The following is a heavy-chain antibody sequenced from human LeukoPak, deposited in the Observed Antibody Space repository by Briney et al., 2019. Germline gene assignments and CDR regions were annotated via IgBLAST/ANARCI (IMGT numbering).Heavy chain of an antibody. V-gene: IGHV1-69*01. CDR2: IIPIFGTA. Sequence: GSSVKVSCKASGGTFSSYAISWVRQAPGQGLEWMGGIIPIFGTANYAQKFQGRVTITADESTSTAYMELSSLRSEDTAVYYCALGFWSGYSSNWYFDLWGRGTLVTVSS. D-gene: IGHD3-3*01. CDR3: ALGFWSGYSSNWYFDL. CDR1: GGTFSSYA. J-gene: IGHJ2*01.